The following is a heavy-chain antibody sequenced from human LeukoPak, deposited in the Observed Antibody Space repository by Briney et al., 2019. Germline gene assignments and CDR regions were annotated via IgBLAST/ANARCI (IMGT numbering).Heavy chain of an antibody. J-gene: IGHJ3*02. D-gene: IGHD2-8*01. CDR3: ARSYLADAFDI. CDR2: IWYDGSNK. Sequence: PGGSLRLSCAASGFTFSSYGMHWVRQAPGKGLEWVAVIWYDGSNKYYADSVKGRFTISRDNSKNTLYLQMNSLRAEDTAVYYCARSYLADAFDIWGQGTMDTVSS. CDR1: GFTFSSYG. V-gene: IGHV3-33*01.